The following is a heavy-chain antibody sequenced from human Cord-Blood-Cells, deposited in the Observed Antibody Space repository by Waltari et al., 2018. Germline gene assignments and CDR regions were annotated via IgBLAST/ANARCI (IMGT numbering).Heavy chain of an antibody. CDR1: GYTFTGSY. D-gene: IGHD6-19*01. CDR3: ARDPSIAVAGTGYFDY. CDR2: INPNSGGT. V-gene: IGHV1-2*04. J-gene: IGHJ4*02. Sequence: QVQLVQSGAEVKKPGASVKVSCKASGYTFTGSYMHWLRPAPGKGLEWMEWINPNSGGTNYAQKFQGWVTMTRDTSISTAYMELSRLRSDDTAVYYCARDPSIAVAGTGYFDYWGQGTLVTVSS.